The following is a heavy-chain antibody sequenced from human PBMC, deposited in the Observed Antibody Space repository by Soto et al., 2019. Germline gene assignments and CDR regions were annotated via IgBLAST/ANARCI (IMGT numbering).Heavy chain of an antibody. CDR2: VYNSGST. D-gene: IGHD2-8*02. J-gene: IGHJ4*02. Sequence: SETLSLTCTVSGGSITSYNWNWLRQPPGKALEWIGYVYNSGSTNYNPSLKSRVTISVDTSKNQFSLKLTSVTAADTAVYYCARGKITGLFDYWGQGTLVTVSS. CDR1: GGSITSYN. CDR3: ARGKITGLFDY. V-gene: IGHV4-59*12.